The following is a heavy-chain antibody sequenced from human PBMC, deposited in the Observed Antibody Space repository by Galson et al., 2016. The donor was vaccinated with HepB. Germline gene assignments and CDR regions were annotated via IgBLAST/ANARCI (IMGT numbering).Heavy chain of an antibody. CDR2: IIPIFGTAHYTA. D-gene: IGHD6-13*01. J-gene: IGHJ4*02. V-gene: IGHV1-69*13. CDR1: GGTFSSYG. Sequence: SVKVSCKASGGTFSSYGISWVRQAPGQGLEWVGGIIPIFGTAHYTAHYAQKFHGRVTITAAESTSTAYMELSSLRSEDAAVYYCARTNIAAAGPFPPVDYWGQGTLVTVSS. CDR3: ARTNIAAAGPFPPVDY.